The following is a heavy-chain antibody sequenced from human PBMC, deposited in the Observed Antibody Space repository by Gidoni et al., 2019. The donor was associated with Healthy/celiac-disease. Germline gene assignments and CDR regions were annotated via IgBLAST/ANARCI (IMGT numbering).Heavy chain of an antibody. D-gene: IGHD5-18*01. Sequence: QLQLQESRPGLVKPSETLSLTCTVSGGSISSSSYYWGWIRQPPGKGLEWIGSIDYSGSTYYNPSSKSRVTRSVDTSKDQFSLKLSSVTAADTAVYYCARESGSGYSSDYWGQGTLVTVSS. CDR3: ARESGSGYSSDY. V-gene: IGHV4-39*07. CDR1: GGSISSSSYY. CDR2: IDYSGST. J-gene: IGHJ4*02.